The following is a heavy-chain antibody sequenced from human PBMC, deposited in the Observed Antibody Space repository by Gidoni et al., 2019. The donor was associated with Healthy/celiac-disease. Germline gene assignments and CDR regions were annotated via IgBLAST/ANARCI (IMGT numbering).Heavy chain of an antibody. V-gene: IGHV3-48*03. D-gene: IGHD1-1*01. Sequence: EVQLVESGGGLVQPGGSLRLSCAASGFTFSSYEMNWVRQAPGKGLEWVSYISSSGSTIYYADSVKGRFTISRDNAKNSLYLQMNSLRAEDTAVYYCARTTGNDGNPYYFDYWGQGTLVTVSS. CDR2: ISSSGSTI. J-gene: IGHJ4*02. CDR3: ARTTGNDGNPYYFDY. CDR1: GFTFSSYE.